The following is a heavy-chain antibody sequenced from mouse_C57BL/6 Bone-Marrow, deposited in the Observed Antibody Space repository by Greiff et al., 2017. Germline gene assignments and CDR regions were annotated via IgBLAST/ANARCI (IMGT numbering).Heavy chain of an antibody. CDR1: GFNIKDDY. CDR2: IDPENGDT. V-gene: IGHV14-4*01. CDR3: TPYYYGSSYGD. D-gene: IGHD1-1*01. Sequence: EVQLQQSGAELVRPGASVKLSCTASGFNIKDDYMHWVKQRPEQGLEWIGWIDPENGDTEYASKFQGKATITADTSSNTAYLQLSSLTSEDTAVYYFTPYYYGSSYGDWGQGTTLTVSS. J-gene: IGHJ2*01.